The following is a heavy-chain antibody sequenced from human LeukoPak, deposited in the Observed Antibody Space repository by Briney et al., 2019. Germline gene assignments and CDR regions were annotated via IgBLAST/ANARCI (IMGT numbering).Heavy chain of an antibody. J-gene: IGHJ4*02. CDR2: ISADTGNT. CDR3: TRSDRDILTGYRNLDY. D-gene: IGHD3-9*01. Sequence: GASVKVSRKASVYTFSSYGFRWVRQTPGQGLEWVGWISADTGNTKYTQKLQGRVTMTTDTSTSTAYMELRSLRSDDTAMYYCTRSDRDILTGYRNLDYWGQGTLVTVSS. CDR1: VYTFSSYG. V-gene: IGHV1-18*01.